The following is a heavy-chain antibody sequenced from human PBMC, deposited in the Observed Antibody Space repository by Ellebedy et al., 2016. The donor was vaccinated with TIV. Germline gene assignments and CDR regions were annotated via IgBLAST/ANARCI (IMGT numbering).Heavy chain of an antibody. CDR2: IYSDGRT. Sequence: GESLKISXAVSGFTVSNNYMCWIRQAPGKGLKWVSVIYSDGRTYYADSVKGRFTISRDSSKNTLYLQMHSLRAEDTAVYYCARSIPTAGSPYYFASWGQGALVTVSS. CDR3: ARSIPTAGSPYYFAS. D-gene: IGHD6-13*01. J-gene: IGHJ4*02. CDR1: GFTVSNNY. V-gene: IGHV3-66*01.